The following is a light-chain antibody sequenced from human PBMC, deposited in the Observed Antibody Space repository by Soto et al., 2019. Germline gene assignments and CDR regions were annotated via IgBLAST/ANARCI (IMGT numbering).Light chain of an antibody. Sequence: EVVLTQSPATLSLSPGETATLSCRASHSVDIYLDWYQQKPGQAPRLLIYDASSRATGIPARFSGSGSGTDFPLTISSLEPENSAVYYCQQRKHSPPLTFGHGKRLE. J-gene: IGKJ5*01. CDR3: QQRKHSPPLT. CDR1: HSVDIY. V-gene: IGKV3-11*01. CDR2: DAS.